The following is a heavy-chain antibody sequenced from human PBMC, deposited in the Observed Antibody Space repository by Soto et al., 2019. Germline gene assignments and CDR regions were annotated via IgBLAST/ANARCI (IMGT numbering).Heavy chain of an antibody. V-gene: IGHV3-21*01. CDR2: ITRYSDYV. CDR1: GFTFSDFS. Sequence: TGGSLRLSCTASGFTFSDFSLVWVRQGPQKGLEWVASITRYSDYVYYAESVEGRFTISRDNAKNTLFLHMDDLRAEDTAMYFCARASCSSTACYIPDYFDYWGQGTMVTVSS. CDR3: ARASCSSTACYIPDYFDY. J-gene: IGHJ4*02. D-gene: IGHD2-2*02.